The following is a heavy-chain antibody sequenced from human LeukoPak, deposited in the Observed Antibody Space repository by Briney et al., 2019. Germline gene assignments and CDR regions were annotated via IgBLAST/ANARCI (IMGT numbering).Heavy chain of an antibody. CDR3: AKSTGYSTTGRDFDS. V-gene: IGHV3-23*01. D-gene: IGHD6-13*01. J-gene: IGHJ4*02. Sequence: PGGSLRLSCAASRFTFSSYAMSWVRQAPGKGLEWVSDISGGGATTFYADSVKGRFTISRDNSKNTLYLQLSSLRAEDTAVYYCAKSTGYSTTGRDFDSWGRGTLVTVSS. CDR1: RFTFSSYA. CDR2: ISGGGATT.